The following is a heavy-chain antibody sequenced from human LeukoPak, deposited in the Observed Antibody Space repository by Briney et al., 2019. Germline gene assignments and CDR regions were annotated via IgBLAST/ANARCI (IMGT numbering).Heavy chain of an antibody. CDR1: GYTFTNYG. D-gene: IGHD3-22*01. CDR3: AIFQGSYYDTSGYLGGDY. Sequence: ASVKVSCKASGYTFTNYGIFWVRQAPGQGLEWTGWISAYSGNTNYAQKLQGRVTMTTETSTSTAYMELESLRCDDTAVYYCAIFQGSYYDTSGYLGGDYWGQGTLVNVSS. J-gene: IGHJ4*02. V-gene: IGHV1-18*01. CDR2: ISAYSGNT.